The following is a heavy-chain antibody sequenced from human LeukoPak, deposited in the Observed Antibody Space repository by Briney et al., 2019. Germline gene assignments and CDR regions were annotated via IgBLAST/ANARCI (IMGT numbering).Heavy chain of an antibody. CDR1: GFTFSSYS. CDR2: ISSSSSTI. J-gene: IGHJ4*02. V-gene: IGHV3-48*01. D-gene: IGHD6-13*01. Sequence: AGGSLRLSCAASGFTFSSYSMNWVRQAPGKGLEWVSYISSSSSTIYYADSVKGRFTISRDNAKNSLYLQMNSLRAEDTAVYHCARDDGSSWYNFDYWGQGTLVTVSS. CDR3: ARDDGSSWYNFDY.